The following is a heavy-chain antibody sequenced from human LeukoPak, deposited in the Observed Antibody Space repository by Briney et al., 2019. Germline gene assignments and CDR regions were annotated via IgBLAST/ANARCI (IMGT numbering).Heavy chain of an antibody. D-gene: IGHD5-18*01. CDR3: ARVLQLWVDY. Sequence: ASVKVSCKASGYTFTSYDINWVRQATGQGLEWMGWMNPNSGNTGYAQKFQGRVTMTRDTSISTAYMELSRLRSDDTAVYYCARVLQLWVDYWGQGTLVTVSS. J-gene: IGHJ4*02. V-gene: IGHV1-8*02. CDR1: GYTFTSYD. CDR2: MNPNSGNT.